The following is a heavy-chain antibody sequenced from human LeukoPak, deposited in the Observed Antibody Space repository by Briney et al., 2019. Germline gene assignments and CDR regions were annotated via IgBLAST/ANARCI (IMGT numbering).Heavy chain of an antibody. CDR2: FYYSGNT. V-gene: IGHV4-39*01. D-gene: IGHD5-18*01. Sequence: SETLSLTCTVSGGSISSSTYYWGWIRQPPGMGLEWIGTFYYSGNTYYNSSLKSRLTISVDTSKNQFSLKLSSVTVADTAVYYCARHPGYSNAIDYWGQGTLVTVSS. CDR3: ARHPGYSNAIDY. CDR1: GGSISSSTYY. J-gene: IGHJ4*02.